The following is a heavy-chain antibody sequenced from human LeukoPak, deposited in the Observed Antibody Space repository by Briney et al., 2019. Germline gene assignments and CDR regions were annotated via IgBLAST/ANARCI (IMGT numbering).Heavy chain of an antibody. J-gene: IGHJ1*01. D-gene: IGHD3-3*01. CDR3: ARQNRISFGVVTIEYSQH. CDR2: IYYSGGT. V-gene: IGHV4-39*01. Sequence: SETLSLTCTVSGGSISSSSYYWGWIRQPPGTGLEWIGSIYYSGGTYHYPSSQSRITLSLDTSKNQLSLKPSSVTAADTAVYYCARQNRISFGVVTIEYSQHWGQGAPWTVSS. CDR1: GGSISSSSYY.